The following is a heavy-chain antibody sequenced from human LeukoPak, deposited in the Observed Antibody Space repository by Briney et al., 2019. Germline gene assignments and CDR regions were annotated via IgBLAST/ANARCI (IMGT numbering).Heavy chain of an antibody. D-gene: IGHD1-26*01. CDR2: IWYDGSNK. CDR3: ARWGPSETFDY. V-gene: IGHV3-33*01. J-gene: IGHJ4*02. CDR1: GFTFSGNG. Sequence: PGMSLRLACAASGFTFSGNGMHWVRQAPGKGLEWVAVIWYDGSNKYYADSVKGRFTISRDNSKNTLSLQMNSLRADDTGVYYCARWGPSETFDYWGQGTLVTVSS.